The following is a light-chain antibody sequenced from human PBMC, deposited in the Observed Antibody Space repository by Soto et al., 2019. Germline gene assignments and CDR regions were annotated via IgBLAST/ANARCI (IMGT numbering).Light chain of an antibody. J-gene: IGLJ1*01. CDR2: DVR. V-gene: IGLV2-14*03. Sequence: QAVLTQPASVSGSPGQSITISCTGTSSDVGYYNYVSWYQQHPGKAPNLMIYDVRNRPSGVSNRFSGSKSGNTASLTISGLQAEDEADYYCSSYTSSSTYVFGTGTKLTVL. CDR1: SSDVGYYNY. CDR3: SSYTSSSTYV.